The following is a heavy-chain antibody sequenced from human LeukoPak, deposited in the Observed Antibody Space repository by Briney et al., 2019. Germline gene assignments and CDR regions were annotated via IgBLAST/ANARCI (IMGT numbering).Heavy chain of an antibody. Sequence: GGSLRLSCAASGFTFDDYGMSWVRHAPGKGLEWVSGINWNGGSTGYADSVKGRFTISRDNAKNSLYLQMDSLRAEDTAVYYCASEPPSGWYNANWFDPWGQGTLVTVSS. CDR1: GFTFDDYG. V-gene: IGHV3-20*04. CDR2: INWNGGST. CDR3: ASEPPSGWYNANWFDP. J-gene: IGHJ5*02. D-gene: IGHD6-19*01.